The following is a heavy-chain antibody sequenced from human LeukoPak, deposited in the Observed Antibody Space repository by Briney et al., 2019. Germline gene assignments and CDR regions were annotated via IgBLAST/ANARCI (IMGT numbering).Heavy chain of an antibody. CDR2: TLNDGTNK. D-gene: IGHD1-7*01. CDR3: ARDFRTTIAQVCDY. CDR1: GFTFIHHG. Sequence: PGGSLRLSCAASGFTFIHHGIHWVREAPGEGLEWVAFTLNDGTNKHYADSVKGGFTISRDNTKNTVWLQMNSLRVEDTAVYYCARDFRTTIAQVCDYWGQGTLVTVSS. V-gene: IGHV3-30*02. J-gene: IGHJ4*02.